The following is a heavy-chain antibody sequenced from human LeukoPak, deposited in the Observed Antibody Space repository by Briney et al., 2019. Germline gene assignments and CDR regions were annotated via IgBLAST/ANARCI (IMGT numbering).Heavy chain of an antibody. CDR1: GYTFTGYY. CDR3: ARVTRLLGATIDY. Sequence: ASVKVSCKASGYTFTGYYMHWVRQAPGQGLEWMGRINPNSGGTNYAQKFQGRVTMTRDTSISTAYMELSRLRSDDTAGYYCARVTRLLGATIDYWGQGTLVTVSS. V-gene: IGHV1-2*06. J-gene: IGHJ4*02. CDR2: INPNSGGT. D-gene: IGHD1-26*01.